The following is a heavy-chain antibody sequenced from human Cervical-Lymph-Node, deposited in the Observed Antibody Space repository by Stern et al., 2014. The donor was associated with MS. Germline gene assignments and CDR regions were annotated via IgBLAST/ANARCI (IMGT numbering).Heavy chain of an antibody. Sequence: QVQLVQSGPEVKKTGASVKLSCKAPGYTFTSSSMHWVRQAPGQGLEWMGIINPSGDSTTYAPKFQGRVTMTRDTSSSTVYMELSSLDTAVYYCARGQRYFDYWGQGTLVTVSS. CDR3: ARGQRYFDY. J-gene: IGHJ4*02. CDR2: INPSGDST. CDR1: GYTFTSSS. V-gene: IGHV1-46*01.